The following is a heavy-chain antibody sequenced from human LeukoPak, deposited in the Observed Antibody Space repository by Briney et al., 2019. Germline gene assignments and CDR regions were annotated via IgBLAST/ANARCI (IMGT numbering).Heavy chain of an antibody. Sequence: SETLSLTCTVSGGSISSYYWSWIRQPAGKGLEWIGRIYTSGSTNYNPFLKSRVTMSVDTSKNQFSLKLSSVTAADTAVYYCARGVAARSYYYYYMDVWGKGTTVTVSS. CDR2: IYTSGST. CDR1: GGSISSYY. J-gene: IGHJ6*03. CDR3: ARGVAARSYYYYYMDV. V-gene: IGHV4-4*07. D-gene: IGHD6-6*01.